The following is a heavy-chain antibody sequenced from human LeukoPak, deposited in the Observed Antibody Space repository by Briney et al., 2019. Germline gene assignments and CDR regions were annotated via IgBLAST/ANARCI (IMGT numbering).Heavy chain of an antibody. V-gene: IGHV3-48*01. J-gene: IGHJ4*02. CDR1: GFTFSTYT. Sequence: GGSLRLSCAASGFTFSTYTMNWVRQAPGKGLECVSYISSSSSTIYYADSVKGRFTISRDNAKNSLYLQMTSLRAEDTAVYYCARAPGAYCSSASCWGQGTLVTVSS. CDR2: ISSSSSTI. D-gene: IGHD2-2*01. CDR3: ARAPGAYCSSASC.